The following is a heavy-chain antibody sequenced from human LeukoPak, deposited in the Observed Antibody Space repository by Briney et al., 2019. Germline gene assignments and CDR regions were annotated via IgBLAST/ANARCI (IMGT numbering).Heavy chain of an antibody. J-gene: IGHJ4*02. CDR1: GYTFTGYY. CDR2: INPNSGGT. D-gene: IGHD2-2*01. CDR3: ATDRSRGFDY. V-gene: IGHV1-2*02. Sequence: ASVKVSCKASGYTFTGYYMHWVRQAPGQGLEWMGWINPNSGGTIYAQKFQGRVTMTEDTSTDTAYMELSSLRSEDTAVYYCATDRSRGFDYWGQGTLVTVSS.